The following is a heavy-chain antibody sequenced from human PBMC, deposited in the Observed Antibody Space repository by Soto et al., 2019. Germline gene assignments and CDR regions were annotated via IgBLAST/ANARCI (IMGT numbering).Heavy chain of an antibody. CDR3: AREGIRSPLYY. V-gene: IGHV3-30*03. Sequence: GGSLRLSCAASGFTLSSYGMHWVRQAPGKGLEWVAHISYDGSNEHSADSVKGRFTISRDNSKNTLYLQMNSLRAEDTAVYYCAREGIRSPLYYWGQGTLVTVSS. D-gene: IGHD4-17*01. CDR1: GFTLSSYG. CDR2: ISYDGSNE. J-gene: IGHJ4*02.